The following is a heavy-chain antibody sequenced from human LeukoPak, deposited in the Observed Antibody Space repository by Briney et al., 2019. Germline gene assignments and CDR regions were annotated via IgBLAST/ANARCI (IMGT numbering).Heavy chain of an antibody. CDR3: ARDAYAYDYVWGSYRYTPYYFDY. CDR2: ISSSSSYI. CDR1: GFTFSSYS. Sequence: VGSLRLSCAASGFTFSSYSMNWVRQAPGKGLEWVSSISSSSSYIYYVDSVKGRFTISRDNAKNSLYLQMNSLRAEDTAVYYCARDAYAYDYVWGSYRYTPYYFDYWGQGTLVTVSS. J-gene: IGHJ4*02. D-gene: IGHD3-16*02. V-gene: IGHV3-21*01.